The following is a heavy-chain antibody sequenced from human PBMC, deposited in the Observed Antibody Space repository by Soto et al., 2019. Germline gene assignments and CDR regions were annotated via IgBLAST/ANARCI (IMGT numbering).Heavy chain of an antibody. J-gene: IGHJ6*02. D-gene: IGHD5-18*01. Sequence: SETLSLTCTVSGGSISSGGYYWSWIRQHPGKGLEWIGYIYYSGSTYYNPSLKSRVTISVDTSKNQFSLKLSSVTAADTAVYYCARDLTGYSYGYYYYYGMDVWGQGTTVTVSS. V-gene: IGHV4-31*03. CDR2: IYYSGST. CDR1: GGSISSGGYY. CDR3: ARDLTGYSYGYYYYYGMDV.